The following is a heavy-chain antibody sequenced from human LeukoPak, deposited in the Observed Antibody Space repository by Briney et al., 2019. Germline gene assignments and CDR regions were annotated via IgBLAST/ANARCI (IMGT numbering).Heavy chain of an antibody. D-gene: IGHD3-22*01. CDR3: ARVDDRGHYYDSSGPRKLFDY. CDR1: GYTLTELS. Sequence: ASVKVSCKVSGYTLTELSMHWVRQAPGQGLEWMGWINPDSGGTNYAQKFQGRVTMTRDTSISTAYMQLSRLSSDDTAVYYCARVDDRGHYYDSSGPRKLFDYWGQGTLVTVSS. V-gene: IGHV1-2*02. J-gene: IGHJ4*02. CDR2: INPDSGGT.